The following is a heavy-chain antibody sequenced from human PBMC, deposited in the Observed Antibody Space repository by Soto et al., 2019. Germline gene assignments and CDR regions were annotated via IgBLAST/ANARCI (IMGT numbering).Heavy chain of an antibody. CDR2: IYTSGTT. CDR1: GRSMSGYY. J-gene: IGHJ4*02. V-gene: IGHV4-4*07. D-gene: IGHD3-9*01. CDR3: AREDYYDTGYYVV. Sequence: SETLSLTCTVSGRSMSGYYWSWIRQPAGERLEWIGRIYTSGTTDFNPSLKGRVTMSVDTSKNQFSLKLTSVTAADTALYYCAREDYYDTGYYVVWGQGTQATVSS.